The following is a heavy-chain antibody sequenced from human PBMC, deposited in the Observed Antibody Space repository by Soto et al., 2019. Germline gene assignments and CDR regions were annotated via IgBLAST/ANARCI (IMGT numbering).Heavy chain of an antibody. CDR1: GGSVSSGTYY. J-gene: IGHJ4*02. Sequence: TLSLTCTVSGGSVSSGTYYWSWIRQPPGKGLECIGYIYYSGSTNYNPSLKSRVTISVDTSKNQFSLKMNSVTAADTAVYYCARGGGGTAAFDYWGQGTLVTVSS. D-gene: IGHD1-1*01. V-gene: IGHV4-61*01. CDR2: IYYSGST. CDR3: ARGGGGTAAFDY.